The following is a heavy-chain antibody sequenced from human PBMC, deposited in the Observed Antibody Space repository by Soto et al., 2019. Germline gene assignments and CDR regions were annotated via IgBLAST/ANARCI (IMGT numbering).Heavy chain of an antibody. CDR1: GQSFSGHS. CDR3: ARGSGIVALPGELEDVKYDY. Sequence: QVQLQQWGAGLVKPSETLSLSCAVYGQSFSGHSWAWIRQPPGKGLEWIGEINESGSTYYNPSLKSRVTISTETSKNRFSLKLSSVSAADTAAYFCARGSGIVALPGELEDVKYDYWGQGTLVNVSS. D-gene: IGHD1-1*01. J-gene: IGHJ4*02. V-gene: IGHV4-34*01. CDR2: INESGST.